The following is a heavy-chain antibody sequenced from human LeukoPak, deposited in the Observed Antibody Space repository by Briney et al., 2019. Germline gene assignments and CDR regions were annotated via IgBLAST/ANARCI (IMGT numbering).Heavy chain of an antibody. D-gene: IGHD3-22*01. V-gene: IGHV7-4-1*02. J-gene: IGHJ4*02. CDR1: GYTFPNYT. Sequence: SVQVSCKASGYTFPNYTINWVRLAPGQGLEWMGWIDTNTGNPTYTQGFAGRFVFSLVTSVTTTYLQISSLKAEDTAVYFCTRGRDTTGYFVYWGQGTLVTVSS. CDR3: TRGRDTTGYFVY. CDR2: IDTNTGNP.